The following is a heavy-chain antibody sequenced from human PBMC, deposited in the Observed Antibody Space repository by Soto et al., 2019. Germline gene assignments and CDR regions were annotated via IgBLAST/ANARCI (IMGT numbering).Heavy chain of an antibody. D-gene: IGHD5-18*01. V-gene: IGHV3-33*06. J-gene: IGHJ4*02. CDR3: AKDDRGYSYGFIPDY. Sequence: GGSLRLSCAASGFTFSSYGMHWVRQAPGKGLEWVSVIWCDGSNTYYADSVKGRFTISRDNSKNTLYLQMNSLRAEDTAVYYCAKDDRGYSYGFIPDYWGQGTLVTVSS. CDR2: IWCDGSNT. CDR1: GFTFSSYG.